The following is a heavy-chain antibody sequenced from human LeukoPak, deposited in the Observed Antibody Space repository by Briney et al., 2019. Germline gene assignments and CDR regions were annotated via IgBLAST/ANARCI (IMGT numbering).Heavy chain of an antibody. CDR3: ARRRYYDGSGYLE. CDR2: IYYSGKT. CDR1: GDSVARSDSY. Sequence: SETLSVTXSVSGDSVARSDSYWDWIRQPPGKGLEWIGTIYYSGKTYYSPSLKSRVTMSVDTSNNQFSLNLRSVTAADTAVYYCARRRYYDGSGYLEWGQGTLVSVFS. V-gene: IGHV4-39*01. J-gene: IGHJ1*01. D-gene: IGHD3-22*01.